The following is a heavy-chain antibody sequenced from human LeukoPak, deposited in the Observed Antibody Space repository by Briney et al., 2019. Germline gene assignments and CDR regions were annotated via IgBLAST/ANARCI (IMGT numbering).Heavy chain of an antibody. V-gene: IGHV4-4*09. CDR2: IYTSGST. CDR3: ASGTDYYYMDV. CDR1: GGSISSFY. D-gene: IGHD6-13*01. J-gene: IGHJ6*03. Sequence: SETLSLTCTVSGGSISSFYWSWIRQPPGKGLEWIGYIYTSGSTNYNPSLKSRVTISVATSKNQFSLKLSSVTAADTAVYYCASGTDYYYMDVWGKGTTVTVSS.